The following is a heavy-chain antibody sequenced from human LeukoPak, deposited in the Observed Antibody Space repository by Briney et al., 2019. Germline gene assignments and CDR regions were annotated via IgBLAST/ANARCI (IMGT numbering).Heavy chain of an antibody. V-gene: IGHV3-48*01. CDR2: ISISSSTI. D-gene: IGHD3-10*01. CDR3: ARVRKDIQSMVRGQNYYYYYMDV. J-gene: IGHJ6*03. Sequence: PGGSLTLSCAASGFTFSSSCMTWVRQAPGKGLEWVSYISISSSTIYYADFVKGRFTISRNNAKNSLYLQMNSLRAEDTAVYYCARVRKDIQSMVRGQNYYYYYMDVWGKGTTVTISS. CDR1: GFTFSSSC.